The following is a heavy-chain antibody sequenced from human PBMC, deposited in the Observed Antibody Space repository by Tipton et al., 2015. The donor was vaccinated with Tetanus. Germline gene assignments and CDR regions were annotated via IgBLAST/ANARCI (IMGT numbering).Heavy chain of an antibody. D-gene: IGHD3-10*01. J-gene: IGHJ4*02. V-gene: IGHV4-59*01. Sequence: GLVKPSETPSLTCGVSGGSFSGFYWSWIRQPPGKGLEWIGYVYYTGSTDYNPSLKSRVTISVDTSKSQFSLRLTSVTAADTAVYYCARSKLLWFGESLSGFDSWGQGTLVTVSA. CDR1: GGSFSGFY. CDR3: ARSKLLWFGESLSGFDS. CDR2: VYYTGST.